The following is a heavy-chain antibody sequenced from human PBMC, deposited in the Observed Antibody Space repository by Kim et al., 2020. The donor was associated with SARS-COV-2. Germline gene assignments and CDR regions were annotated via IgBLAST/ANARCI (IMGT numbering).Heavy chain of an antibody. D-gene: IGHD3-10*01. CDR1: GGSISSYY. Sequence: SETLSLTCTVSGGSISSYYWSWIRQPPGKGLEWIGYIYYSGSTNYNPSLKSRVTISVDTSKNQFSLKLSSVTAADTAVYYCARAQSDLNSITMVRGVLFEDWFDPWGQGTLVTVSS. CDR3: ARAQSDLNSITMVRGVLFEDWFDP. V-gene: IGHV4-59*01. J-gene: IGHJ5*02. CDR2: IYYSGST.